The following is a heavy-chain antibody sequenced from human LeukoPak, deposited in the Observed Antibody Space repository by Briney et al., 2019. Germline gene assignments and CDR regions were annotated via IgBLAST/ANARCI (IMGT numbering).Heavy chain of an antibody. D-gene: IGHD6-19*01. V-gene: IGHV3-9*01. J-gene: IGHJ4*02. CDR3: AKVRGTYSSGYFFDY. CDR2: ISWNSGYI. CDR1: GFTFDNYA. Sequence: GGSLRLSCAASGFTFDNYAMHWVRQAPGKGLEWLSIISWNSGYIGYADSVKGRFTISRDDAKKSLDLQMNSLRAEDTAFYYCAKVRGTYSSGYFFDYWGQGTLVTVSS.